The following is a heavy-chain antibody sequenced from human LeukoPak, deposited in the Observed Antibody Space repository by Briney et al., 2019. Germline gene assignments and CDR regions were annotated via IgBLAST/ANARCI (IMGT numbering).Heavy chain of an antibody. V-gene: IGHV4-59*01. J-gene: IGHJ6*02. CDR2: IYYSGST. Sequence: SETLSLTCTVSGGSLSSYRWTWIRQPPGKGLEWIGDIYYSGSTNYNPSLKSRVTISVDTSKNQFSLKLSSVTAADTAVYYCARDYGITMVRGVIRGYGMDVWGQGTTVTVSS. CDR1: GGSLSSYR. CDR3: ARDYGITMVRGVIRGYGMDV. D-gene: IGHD3-10*01.